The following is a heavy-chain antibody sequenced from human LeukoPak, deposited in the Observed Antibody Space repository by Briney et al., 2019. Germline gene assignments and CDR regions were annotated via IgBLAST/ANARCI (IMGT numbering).Heavy chain of an antibody. CDR3: ARGRLTGDPHFDY. V-gene: IGHV4-59*01. CDR1: GGSIATYY. D-gene: IGHD7-27*01. CDR2: IYYSGFT. Sequence: SETLSLTCTVSGGSIATYYWSSIRQPPGKGLEWIAYIYYSGFTNYNPSLKSRVTISVDTSKNQFSLKLSSVTAADTAIYYCARGRLTGDPHFDYWGQGTLVTVSS. J-gene: IGHJ4*02.